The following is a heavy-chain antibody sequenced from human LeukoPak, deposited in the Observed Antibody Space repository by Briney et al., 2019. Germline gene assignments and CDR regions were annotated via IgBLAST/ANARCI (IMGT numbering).Heavy chain of an antibody. CDR1: GGSISSYY. Sequence: SETLSLTCTASGGSISSYYWSWIRQPPGEGLERIGYIYYSGSTNYNPSLKSRVTISVDTSKNQFSLKLSSVTAADTAVYYCARGFIGYCSGGSCLHFDYWGQGTLVTVSS. CDR3: ARGFIGYCSGGSCLHFDY. V-gene: IGHV4-59*01. J-gene: IGHJ4*02. D-gene: IGHD2-15*01. CDR2: IYYSGST.